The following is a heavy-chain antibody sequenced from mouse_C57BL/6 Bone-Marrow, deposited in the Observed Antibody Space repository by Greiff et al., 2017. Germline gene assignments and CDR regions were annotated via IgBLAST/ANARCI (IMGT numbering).Heavy chain of an antibody. J-gene: IGHJ3*01. CDR2: IRSKSSNYAT. Sequence: EVQVVESGGGLVQPKGSLKLSCAASGFTFNTYAMHWVRQAPGKGLEWVACIRSKSSNYATYYADSVKDRFTISRDDSQSMLYLQMNNLKTEDTAMYYCVRDYGSSSFAYWGQGTLVTVSA. CDR3: VRDYGSSSFAY. CDR1: GFTFNTYA. D-gene: IGHD1-1*01. V-gene: IGHV10-3*01.